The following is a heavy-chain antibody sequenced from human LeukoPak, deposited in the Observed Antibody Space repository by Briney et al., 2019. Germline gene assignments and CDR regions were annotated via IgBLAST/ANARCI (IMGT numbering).Heavy chain of an antibody. CDR1: GFTFDDYG. D-gene: IGHD6-6*01. J-gene: IGHJ6*03. V-gene: IGHV3-20*04. Sequence: GGSLRLSCAASGFTFDDYGMSWVRQAPGKGLEWVSGINWNGGSTGYADSVKGRFTISRDNAKNSLYLQMNSLRAEDTALYYCARGSSSSGGYYYYYYMDVWGKGTTVTVPS. CDR2: INWNGGST. CDR3: ARGSSSSGGYYYYYYMDV.